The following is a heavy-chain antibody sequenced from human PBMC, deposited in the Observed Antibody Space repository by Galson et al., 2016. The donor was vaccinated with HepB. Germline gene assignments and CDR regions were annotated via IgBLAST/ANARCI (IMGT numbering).Heavy chain of an antibody. CDR3: AKVPYGDYASAFDS. CDR2: ISYNSGDET. Sequence: CAASGFTFRDFAMTWVRQTPEKGLEWVSAISYNSGDETYFADSVRGRFTISRDNSKDTLYLQMNSLRVEDTAVYFCAKVPYGDYASAFDSWGQGTLVTVSS. J-gene: IGHJ4*02. CDR1: GFTFRDFA. D-gene: IGHD4-17*01. V-gene: IGHV3-23*01.